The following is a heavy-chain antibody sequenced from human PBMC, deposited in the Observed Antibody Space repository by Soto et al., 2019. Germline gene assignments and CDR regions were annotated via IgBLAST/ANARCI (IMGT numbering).Heavy chain of an antibody. CDR3: AKEMEQQQHEQYFDY. Sequence: GGSLRLSCAASGFTFSSYGMHWVRQAPGKGLEWVAVISYDGSNKYYADSVKGRFAISRDNSKNTLYLQMNSLRAEDTAVYYCAKEMEQQQHEQYFDYWGQGTLVTVSS. J-gene: IGHJ4*02. CDR2: ISYDGSNK. CDR1: GFTFSSYG. D-gene: IGHD1-1*01. V-gene: IGHV3-30*18.